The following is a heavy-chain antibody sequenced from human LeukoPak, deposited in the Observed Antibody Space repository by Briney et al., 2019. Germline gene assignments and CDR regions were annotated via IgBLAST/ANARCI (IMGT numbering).Heavy chain of an antibody. CDR2: IYYSGST. J-gene: IGHJ3*02. Sequence: SETLSLTCTVSGGSVSSGTYYWSWVWQPPGEGLGWIGYIYYSGSTNYNPSLKSRVTISVDTSKNQFSLKLSSVTAADTAVYYCARVEWFGELSPFDTWGQGTMVTVSS. D-gene: IGHD3-10*01. CDR3: ARVEWFGELSPFDT. V-gene: IGHV4-61*01. CDR1: GGSVSSGTYY.